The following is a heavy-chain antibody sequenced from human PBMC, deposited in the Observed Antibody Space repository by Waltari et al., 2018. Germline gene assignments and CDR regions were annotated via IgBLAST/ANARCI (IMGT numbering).Heavy chain of an antibody. CDR2: IYSGGST. V-gene: IGHV3-53*01. J-gene: IGHJ1*01. D-gene: IGHD2-21*02. CDR3: ARERGPYGGNSGGYFQH. Sequence: EVQLVESGGGLIQPGGSLRLSCAASGFTVSSNYMSWVRQAPGKGLEWVSVIYSGGSTYYADSVKGRFTISRDNSKNTLYLQMNSLRAEDTAVYYCARERGPYGGNSGGYFQHWGQGTLVTVSS. CDR1: GFTVSSNY.